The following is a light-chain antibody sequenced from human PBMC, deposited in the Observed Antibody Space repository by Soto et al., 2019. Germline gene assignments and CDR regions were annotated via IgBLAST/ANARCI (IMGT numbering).Light chain of an antibody. CDR2: DAS. Sequence: DIHMTQSPSSLSVSVGDRVTITCRTSQNINAWLAWYQQRPGQAPKLLIYDASTVQSGVPSRFSGSGSGTEFTLTISSLQPDDFATYYCQQYSDSSGAFGQGTKVDI. J-gene: IGKJ1*01. CDR1: QNINAW. CDR3: QQYSDSSGA. V-gene: IGKV1-5*01.